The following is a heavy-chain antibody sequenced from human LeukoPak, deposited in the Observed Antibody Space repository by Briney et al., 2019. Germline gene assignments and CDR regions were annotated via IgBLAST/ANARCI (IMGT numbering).Heavy chain of an antibody. D-gene: IGHD2-2*01. CDR1: GGSISSYY. CDR2: IYTSGST. J-gene: IGHJ4*02. CDR3: ARVGYYSSTTCYFDY. V-gene: IGHV4-4*07. Sequence: PSETLSLTCTVSGGSISSYYWSWIRQPAGKGLEWIGRIYTSGSTNYNPSLKSRVTMSMDTSKDQFSLNLSSVTAADTAVYYCARVGYYSSTTCYFDYWGQGTLVTVSS.